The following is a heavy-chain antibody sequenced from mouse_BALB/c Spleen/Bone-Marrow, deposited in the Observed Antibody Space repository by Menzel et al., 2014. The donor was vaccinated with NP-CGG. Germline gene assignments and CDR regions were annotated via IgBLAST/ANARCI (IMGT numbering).Heavy chain of an antibody. Sequence: EVQGVESGPGLVKPSQTVSLTCTVTGISITTGNYRWSWIRQFPGNKLEWIGYIYYSGTITYNPSLTSRTTITRDTSENQFFLEMNSLTAEDTATYYCARGAMITTGYFDYWGQGTTLTVSS. CDR3: ARGAMITTGYFDY. J-gene: IGHJ2*01. CDR1: GISITTGNYR. D-gene: IGHD2-4*01. CDR2: IYYSGTI. V-gene: IGHV3-5*02.